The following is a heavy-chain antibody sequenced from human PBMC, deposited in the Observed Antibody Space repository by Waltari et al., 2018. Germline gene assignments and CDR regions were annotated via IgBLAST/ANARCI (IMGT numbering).Heavy chain of an antibody. CDR2: IWYDGSNK. CDR3: ARVRRVATSWFDP. J-gene: IGHJ5*02. D-gene: IGHD5-12*01. Sequence: QVQLVESGGGVVQPGRSLRLSCAASGFTFSSYGMHWVRPAPGKGLEWVAVIWYDGSNKYYADSVKGRFTISRDNSKNTLYLQMNSLRAEDTAVYYCARVRRVATSWFDPWGQGTLVTVSS. V-gene: IGHV3-33*01. CDR1: GFTFSSYG.